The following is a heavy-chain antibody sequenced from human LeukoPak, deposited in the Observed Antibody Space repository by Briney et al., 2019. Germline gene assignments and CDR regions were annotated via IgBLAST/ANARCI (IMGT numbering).Heavy chain of an antibody. CDR3: ARELKQLVWGDAFDI. D-gene: IGHD6-6*01. CDR2: ISAYNGNT. J-gene: IGHJ3*02. CDR1: GYTFTSYG. Sequence: ASVKVSCKASGYTFTSYGISWVRQAPGQGLEWMGWISAYNGNTNYAQKLQGRVTMTTDTSTSTAYMELRSLRSDDTAVYYCARELKQLVWGDAFDIWGQGTMVTVSS. V-gene: IGHV1-18*01.